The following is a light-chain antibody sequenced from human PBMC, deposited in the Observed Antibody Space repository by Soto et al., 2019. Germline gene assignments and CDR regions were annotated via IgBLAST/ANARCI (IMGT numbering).Light chain of an antibody. J-gene: IGLJ3*02. CDR1: SSDISGHNY. CDR2: EVS. V-gene: IGLV2-8*01. CDR3: SSYAGGNNWV. Sequence: QSALTQPPSASGSPGQSVTISCTGASSDISGHNYVSWFQQHPGKAPQLMIYEVSKRPSWVPDRFSASKSANTASLTVSGLQAEDEADYYCSSYAGGNNWVFGGGTKVTVL.